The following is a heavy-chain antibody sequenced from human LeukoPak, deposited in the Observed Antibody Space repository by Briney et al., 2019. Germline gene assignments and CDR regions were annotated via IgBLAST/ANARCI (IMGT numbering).Heavy chain of an antibody. CDR2: ISSSSTI. CDR3: ARGSSGYYSPGWDI. Sequence: GGSLRLSCAASGFTFSSYSMDWVRQAPGKGLEWVSCISSSSTIYYADSVKGRFTISRDNAKNSLYLQMNSLRAEDTAVYYCARGSSGYYSPGWDIWGQGTMVTVSS. V-gene: IGHV3-48*01. D-gene: IGHD3-22*01. CDR1: GFTFSSYS. J-gene: IGHJ3*02.